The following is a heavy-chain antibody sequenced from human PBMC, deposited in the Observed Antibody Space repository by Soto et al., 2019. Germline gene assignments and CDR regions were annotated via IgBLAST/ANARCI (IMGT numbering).Heavy chain of an antibody. J-gene: IGHJ5*02. V-gene: IGHV2-5*01. Sequence: ITLKESGPTLVKPTQTLTLTCTFSGFSLSTDGVGVGWIRQPPGKAPEWLALIYWNDDKRFSPSLKTRLTITKDTSKNQVVLTLTNMDPVDTATYYCAQLSGYDAGGWFDPWGQGTLVTVSS. CDR1: GFSLSTDGVG. D-gene: IGHD5-12*01. CDR3: AQLSGYDAGGWFDP. CDR2: IYWNDDK.